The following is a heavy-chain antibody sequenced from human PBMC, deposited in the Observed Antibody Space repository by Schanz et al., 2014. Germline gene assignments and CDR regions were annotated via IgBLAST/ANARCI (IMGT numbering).Heavy chain of an antibody. V-gene: IGHV3-23*01. CDR1: GFTFFGSFA. D-gene: IGHD3-3*02. J-gene: IGHJ4*02. CDR2: ISGSGGDT. CDR3: AQTRGTFMVPIDN. Sequence: PGGSLRLSCVASGFTFFGSFAMSWVRQAPGQGLEWVSTISGSGGDTYPADSVKGRFTISRDNSNNTLYLQLNSLRVEDSGVYFCAQTRGTFMVPIDNWGQGVRVIVSS.